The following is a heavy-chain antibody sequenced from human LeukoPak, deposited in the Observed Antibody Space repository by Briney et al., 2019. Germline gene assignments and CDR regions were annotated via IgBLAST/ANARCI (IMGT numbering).Heavy chain of an antibody. CDR3: ARDLGSSSWYGSFQH. D-gene: IGHD6-13*01. Sequence: SETLSLTCTVSGGSISSGGYYWSSIRQHPGKGLEWIGYIYYSGSTYYNPSLKSRVTISVDTSKNQFSLKLSSVTAADTAVYYCARDLGSSSWYGSFQHWGQGTLVTVSS. CDR2: IYYSGST. CDR1: GGSISSGGYY. J-gene: IGHJ1*01. V-gene: IGHV4-31*03.